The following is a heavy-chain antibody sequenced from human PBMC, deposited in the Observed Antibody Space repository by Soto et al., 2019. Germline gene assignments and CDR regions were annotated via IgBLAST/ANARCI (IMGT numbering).Heavy chain of an antibody. Sequence: EVQLVESGGGWVQPGGSLKLSCTASGFMRSGSAVHWVRQASGKGLEWVSRIKSRRDNYEIAYAASVKGRFNISRDDSKNTAYLQMDSLRTDDTALYYCVRYLDGGSLDLWGQGTLVTVSS. V-gene: IGHV3-73*02. D-gene: IGHD6-25*01. J-gene: IGHJ5*02. CDR1: GFMRSGSA. CDR2: IKSRRDNYEI. CDR3: VRYLDGGSLDL.